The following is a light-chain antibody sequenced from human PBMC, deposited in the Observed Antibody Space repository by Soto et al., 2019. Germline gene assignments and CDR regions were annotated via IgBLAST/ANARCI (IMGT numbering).Light chain of an antibody. V-gene: IGKV1-9*01. CDR1: HDISTF. J-gene: IGKJ5*01. Sequence: DIQMTQSPSSVSASVGDRVTITCRASHDISTFLAWYQQKPGKAPKLLIYEASTLQSGVPSRFSGSGSGTEFTLTISGPLPEDFAAYHCQQLYTLPFTFGQGTRLEI. CDR2: EAS. CDR3: QQLYTLPFT.